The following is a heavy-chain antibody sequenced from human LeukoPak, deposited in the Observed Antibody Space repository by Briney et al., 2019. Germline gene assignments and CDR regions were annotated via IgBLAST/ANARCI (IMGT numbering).Heavy chain of an antibody. J-gene: IGHJ5*02. CDR2: IYTSGST. V-gene: IGHV4-61*02. CDR1: GGSISSGSYY. Sequence: SQTLSLTCTVSGGSISSGSYYWSWIRQPAGKGLEWIGRIYTSGSTNYNPSLKSRVTISVDTSKNQFSLKLSSVTAADTAVYYCARVAYSYGYSNWFDPWGQGTLVTVSS. D-gene: IGHD5-18*01. CDR3: ARVAYSYGYSNWFDP.